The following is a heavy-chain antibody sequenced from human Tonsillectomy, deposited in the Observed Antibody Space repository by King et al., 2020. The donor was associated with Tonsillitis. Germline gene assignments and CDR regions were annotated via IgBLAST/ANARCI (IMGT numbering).Heavy chain of an antibody. CDR1: GGSISNGTYY. Sequence: VPLQESGPGLVKPSQTLSLTCNVSGGSISNGTYYWRWIRQPAGKGLEWIGRVYTSGRTNYNPSLKSRVTISLDTSKNQFSLKLTSVTAADTAVYYCARGAPSTSFYDTSGLDFWGQGTLVTVSS. CDR3: ARGAPSTSFYDTSGLDF. D-gene: IGHD3-22*01. V-gene: IGHV4-61*02. J-gene: IGHJ4*02. CDR2: VYTSGRT.